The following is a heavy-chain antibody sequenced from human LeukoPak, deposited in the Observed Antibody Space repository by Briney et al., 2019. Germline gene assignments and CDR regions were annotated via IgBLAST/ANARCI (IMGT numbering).Heavy chain of an antibody. V-gene: IGHV3-53*01. D-gene: IGHD5-24*01. CDR2: IHTGGST. CDR1: GFTVSSNY. Sequence: GGSLRLSCAASGFTVSSNYMSWVRQAPGKGLEWVSVIHTGGSTYYADSVKGRFTISRDTSNNTLYLQMNSLRADDTAVYYCAREGKWLQLRYFDYWGQGALVTVSS. J-gene: IGHJ4*02. CDR3: AREGKWLQLRYFDY.